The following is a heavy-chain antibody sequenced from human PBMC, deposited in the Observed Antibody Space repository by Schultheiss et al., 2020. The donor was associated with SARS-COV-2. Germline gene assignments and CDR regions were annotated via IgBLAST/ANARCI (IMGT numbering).Heavy chain of an antibody. CDR1: GGSFSGYS. Sequence: SETLSLTCAVYGGSFSGYSWNWIRQPPGKGLEWIGEINHSGSTYYSQSLKSRVTISVDTSKNQFSLKLSSVTAADTAVYSCARGRGVGVVVVPAAMSLRYGLDVWGQGTTVTVSS. D-gene: IGHD2-2*01. J-gene: IGHJ6*02. CDR2: INHSGST. V-gene: IGHV4-34*01. CDR3: ARGRGVGVVVVPAAMSLRYGLDV.